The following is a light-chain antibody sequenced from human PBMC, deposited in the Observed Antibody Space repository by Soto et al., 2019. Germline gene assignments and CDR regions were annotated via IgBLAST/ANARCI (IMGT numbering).Light chain of an antibody. J-gene: IGKJ1*01. Sequence: DIQMTQSPSSLSASVGDRVTFTCRASRDITNHLAWYQQKPGKVPKLLIYAASTLQSGVPSRFSGSGSVTDFTLTIGSLQPEDVATYFCLAYNSGLWTFGQGTKVEIK. CDR3: LAYNSGLWT. CDR1: RDITNH. CDR2: AAS. V-gene: IGKV1-27*01.